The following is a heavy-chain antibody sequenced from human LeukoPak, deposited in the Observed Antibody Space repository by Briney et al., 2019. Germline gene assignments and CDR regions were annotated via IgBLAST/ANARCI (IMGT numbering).Heavy chain of an antibody. CDR3: ARAQFLEWSYYFDY. J-gene: IGHJ4*02. Sequence: ASVKVSCKASGYTFTGYYMHWVRQAPGQGLEWMGWINPNSGGTNYAQKFQGRVTMTRDTSISTAYMELSRLRSDDTAVYYCARAQFLEWSYYFDYWGQGTLVTVSS. D-gene: IGHD3-3*01. CDR1: GYTFTGYY. V-gene: IGHV1-2*02. CDR2: INPNSGGT.